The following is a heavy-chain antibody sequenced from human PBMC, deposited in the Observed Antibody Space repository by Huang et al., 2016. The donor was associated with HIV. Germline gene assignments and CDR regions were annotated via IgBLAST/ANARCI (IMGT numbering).Heavy chain of an antibody. J-gene: IGHJ4*02. D-gene: IGHD1-20*01. Sequence: QVHVVQSGAEVKKPGSSVKVSCRASGGTFSSYAISWVRQAPGQGLEWMVGIIPVFDTLKYAQKFQGRVTTAADESTTTAYIEVKSLRSDDTAIYYCARDLSHFSAVTATRDRGLDYWGQGTLVAVTS. CDR2: IIPVFDTL. CDR3: ARDLSHFSAVTATRDRGLDY. V-gene: IGHV1-69*01. CDR1: GGTFSSYA.